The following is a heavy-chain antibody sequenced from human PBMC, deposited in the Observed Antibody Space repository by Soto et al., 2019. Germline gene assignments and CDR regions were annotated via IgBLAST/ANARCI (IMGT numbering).Heavy chain of an antibody. J-gene: IGHJ4*02. Sequence: QFQLVQSGAEVKNPGASVKVSCKTSGYTFTKYGVGWVRQAPGQGLEWMGWISGSSGNANYAEKVQGKITLTTGTSTSTAYIELRSLSSDDPAVYYCAREMAGRGGEYDYWGQGTLVTVSS. CDR1: GYTFTKYG. V-gene: IGHV1-18*01. CDR3: AREMAGRGGEYDY. D-gene: IGHD3-16*01. CDR2: ISGSSGNA.